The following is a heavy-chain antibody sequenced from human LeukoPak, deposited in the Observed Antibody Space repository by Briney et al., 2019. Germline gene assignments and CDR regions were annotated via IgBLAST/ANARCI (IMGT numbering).Heavy chain of an antibody. CDR3: ARGWMQLAY. V-gene: IGHV3-23*01. CDR2: SSGSGGTT. J-gene: IGHJ4*02. D-gene: IGHD5-18*01. CDR1: GFTFSSYA. Sequence: GGSLRLSCEASGFTFSSYAMSWVRQAPGKGLEWVSGSSGSGGTTDYADSVKGRFTISRDNSKNTLYLQMNSLRAEDTAVYYCARGWMQLAYWGQGTLVTVSS.